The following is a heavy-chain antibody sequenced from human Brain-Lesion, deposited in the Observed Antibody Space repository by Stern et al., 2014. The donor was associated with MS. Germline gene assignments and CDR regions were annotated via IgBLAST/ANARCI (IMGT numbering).Heavy chain of an antibody. J-gene: IGHJ4*02. V-gene: IGHV4-39*01. D-gene: IGHD6-13*01. CDR3: ARIDSSSWYDYFVS. Sequence: QLQLQESGPGLVKPSETLSLTCTVSGGSFSSRSYYWGWIRQPPGKGLEWIGSVYYSGNAYYNPSLVSRATMSVDTSQNQFSLNLRSVTAADTAVYYCARIDSSSWYDYFVSWGQGTLVTVSS. CDR1: GGSFSSRSYY. CDR2: VYYSGNA.